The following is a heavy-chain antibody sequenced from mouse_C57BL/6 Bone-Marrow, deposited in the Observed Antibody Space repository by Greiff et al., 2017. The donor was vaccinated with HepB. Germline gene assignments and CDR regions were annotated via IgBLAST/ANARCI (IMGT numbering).Heavy chain of an antibody. CDR3: ASYGNGDWFAY. Sequence: EVQVVESGGGLVKPGGSLKLSCAASGFTFSDYGMHWVRQAPEKGLEWVAYISSGSSTIYYADTVKGRFTISRDNAKNTLFLQMTSLRSEDTAMYYCASYGNGDWFAYWGQGTLVTVSA. V-gene: IGHV5-17*01. CDR1: GFTFSDYG. J-gene: IGHJ3*01. CDR2: ISSGSSTI. D-gene: IGHD2-1*01.